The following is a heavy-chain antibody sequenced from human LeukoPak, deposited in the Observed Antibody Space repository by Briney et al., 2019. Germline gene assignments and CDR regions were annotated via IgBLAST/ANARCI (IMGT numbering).Heavy chain of an antibody. CDR2: IIPIFGTA. CDR3: ARCVIAAAEDTTGYYFDY. Sequence: GASVKVSCKASGGTFSSYAISWVRQAPGQGLEWMGGIIPIFGTANYAQKFQGRVTITADESTSTAYMELSSLRSEDTAVYYCARCVIAAAEDTTGYYFDYWGQGTLVTVSS. CDR1: GGTFSSYA. D-gene: IGHD6-13*01. V-gene: IGHV1-69*13. J-gene: IGHJ4*02.